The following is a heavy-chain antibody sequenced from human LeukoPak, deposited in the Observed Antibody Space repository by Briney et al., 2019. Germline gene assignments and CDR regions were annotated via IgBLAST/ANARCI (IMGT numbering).Heavy chain of an antibody. CDR1: GFTFSDYY. V-gene: IGHV3-11*01. CDR2: ISSSGSTI. Sequence: GSLRLSCAASGFTFSDYYMSWIRQAPGKGLEWVSYISSSGSTIYYADSVKGRFTISRDNAKNSLYLQMNSLRAEDTAVYYCARDPLTIFGVVTIYYYGMDVWGQGTTVTVSS. D-gene: IGHD3-3*01. CDR3: ARDPLTIFGVVTIYYYGMDV. J-gene: IGHJ6*02.